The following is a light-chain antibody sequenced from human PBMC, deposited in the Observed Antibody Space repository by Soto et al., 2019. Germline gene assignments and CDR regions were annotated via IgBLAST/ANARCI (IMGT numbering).Light chain of an antibody. CDR1: EDVAKF. CDR3: QQYKTWWT. J-gene: IGKJ1*01. CDR2: DDS. Sequence: IQMTQSPSTLSASVGDTVSVTCRASEDVAKFLAWHQQKPGRAPEILISDDSDLKSGGPSRFRGSGSGTDCTHTISGLQPDESATDYCQQYKTWWTFGQGTQVEIK. V-gene: IGKV1-5*01.